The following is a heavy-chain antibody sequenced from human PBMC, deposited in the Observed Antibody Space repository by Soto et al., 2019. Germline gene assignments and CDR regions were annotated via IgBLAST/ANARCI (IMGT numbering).Heavy chain of an antibody. CDR3: ARTPTFSNFGVVIPHPIGY. J-gene: IGHJ4*02. Sequence: GGSLRLSCAASGFTFSSYAMHWVRQAPGKGLEWVAVISYDGSNKYYADSVKGRFTISRDNSKNTLYLQMNSLRAEDTAVYYCARTPTFSNFGVVIPHPIGYWGQGTLVTVSS. CDR2: ISYDGSNK. D-gene: IGHD3-3*01. V-gene: IGHV3-30-3*01. CDR1: GFTFSSYA.